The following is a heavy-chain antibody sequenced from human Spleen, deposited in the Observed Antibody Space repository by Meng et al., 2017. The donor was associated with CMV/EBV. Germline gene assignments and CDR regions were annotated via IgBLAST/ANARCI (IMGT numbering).Heavy chain of an antibody. Sequence: SLKISCAASGFTFDDHAMHWVRQGPGKGLEWVSGISWNSDSIAYADSVRGRFTISRDNAKNSLYLKMHSLRADDTALYYCERDIRAYDFWTMDVWGQGTTVTVSS. V-gene: IGHV3-9*01. CDR3: ERDIRAYDFWTMDV. D-gene: IGHD3-3*01. CDR2: ISWNSDSI. CDR1: GFTFDDHA. J-gene: IGHJ6*02.